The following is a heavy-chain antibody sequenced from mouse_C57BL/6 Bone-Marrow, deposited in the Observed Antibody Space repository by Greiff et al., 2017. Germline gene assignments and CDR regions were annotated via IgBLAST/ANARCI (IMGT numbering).Heavy chain of an antibody. CDR1: GYTFTSYW. D-gene: IGHD3-2*02. J-gene: IGHJ4*01. V-gene: IGHV1-74*01. CDR2: VHPSDSDT. Sequence: QVQLQQPGAELVKPGASVKVSCKASGYTFTSYWMHWVKQRPGQGLEWIGRVHPSDSDTNYNQKFKGKATLTVDKSSSTAYMQLSSLTSEDSAVYYCAMGAAQAKRTYYAMDYWGQGTSVTVSS. CDR3: AMGAAQAKRTYYAMDY.